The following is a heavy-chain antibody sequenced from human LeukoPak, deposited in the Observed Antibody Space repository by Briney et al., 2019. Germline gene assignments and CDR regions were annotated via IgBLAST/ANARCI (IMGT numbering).Heavy chain of an antibody. J-gene: IGHJ3*02. CDR2: IHNTGGT. V-gene: IGHV4-59*02. D-gene: IGHD1-26*01. Sequence: KPSETLSLTCTVSGGSVRSYYWSRIRQPPGEGLEWIAYIHNTGGTNYNPSLKSRVTIPLDTSKNEFSLKLTSVTAADTAVYYCVRDWEGFNFDIWGQGTMVTVSS. CDR1: GGSVRSYY. CDR3: VRDWEGFNFDI.